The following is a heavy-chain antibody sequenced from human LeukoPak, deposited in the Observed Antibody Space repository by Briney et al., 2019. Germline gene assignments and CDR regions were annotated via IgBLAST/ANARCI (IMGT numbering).Heavy chain of an antibody. J-gene: IGHJ3*02. D-gene: IGHD6-6*01. CDR1: GGSISTYY. V-gene: IGHV4-59*01. CDR2: IYYSGAT. CDR3: ARRRTRPEAFDI. Sequence: SETLSLTCTVPGGSISTYYWTWIRQPPGKGLEWNGYIYYSGATKYNPSLGSRVTTSLDMSKNQVSLSLSSVTAADTAIYYCARRRTRPEAFDIWGQGTMVTVSS.